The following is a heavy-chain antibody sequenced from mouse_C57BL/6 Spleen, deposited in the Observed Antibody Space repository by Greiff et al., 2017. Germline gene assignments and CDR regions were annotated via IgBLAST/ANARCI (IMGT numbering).Heavy chain of an antibody. CDR2: IYPRSGNT. CDR1: GYTFTSYG. D-gene: IGHD1-1*01. J-gene: IGHJ1*03. CDR3: ARGATVVAHWYFDV. V-gene: IGHV1-81*01. Sequence: VQLQQSGAELARPGASVKLSCKASGYTFTSYGISWVKQRTGQGLEWIGEIYPRSGNTYYNEKFKGKATLTADKSSSTAYMELRSLTSVDSAVYFCARGATVVAHWYFDVWGTGTTVTVSS.